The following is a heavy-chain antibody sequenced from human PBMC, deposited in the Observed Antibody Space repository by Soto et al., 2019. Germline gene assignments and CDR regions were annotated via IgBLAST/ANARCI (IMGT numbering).Heavy chain of an antibody. CDR2: ISGSGSTI. CDR1: GFTFSSYA. V-gene: IGHV3-48*04. J-gene: IGHJ4*02. CDR3: ARGYYDSSGYYPYYFDY. Sequence: PGGSLRLSCAASGFTFSSYAMSWVRQAPGKGLEWVSAISGSGSTIYYADSVKGRFTISRDNAKNSLYLQMNSLRAEDTAVYYCARGYYDSSGYYPYYFDYWGQGTLVTVSS. D-gene: IGHD3-22*01.